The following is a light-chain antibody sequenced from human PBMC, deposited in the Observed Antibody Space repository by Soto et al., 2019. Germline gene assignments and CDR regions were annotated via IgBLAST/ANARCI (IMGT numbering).Light chain of an antibody. Sequence: VVGQYRAALRVSPGECGTLSCRASQGIGDTLAWYQQKPGQAPRLLIYDASNRATGIPARFSGSGPGTDFTLTISSLAPEDFAVYYCQQRNTFGQGTRLEIK. V-gene: IGKV3D-11*01. CDR3: QQRNT. CDR2: DAS. J-gene: IGKJ5*01. CDR1: QGIGDT.